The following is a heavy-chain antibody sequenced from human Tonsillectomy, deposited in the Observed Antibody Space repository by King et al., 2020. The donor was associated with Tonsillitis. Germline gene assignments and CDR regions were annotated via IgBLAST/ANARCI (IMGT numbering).Heavy chain of an antibody. CDR3: ARDSSESDVFDY. J-gene: IGHJ4*02. CDR1: GGSISSGGYY. V-gene: IGHV4-31*03. D-gene: IGHD2-21*02. Sequence: VQLQESGPGLVKPSQTLSLTCTVSGGSISSGGYYWSWIRQHPGKGLEWIGSIYYSGSTYYNPSLKSRVTISVDTSKNQFSLKLSSVTAADTAVYYCARDSSESDVFDYWGQGTLVTVSS. CDR2: IYYSGST.